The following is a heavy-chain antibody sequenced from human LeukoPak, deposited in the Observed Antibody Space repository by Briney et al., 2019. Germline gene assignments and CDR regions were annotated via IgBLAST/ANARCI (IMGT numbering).Heavy chain of an antibody. CDR1: GDTFTKYG. CDR3: ARDVSGSTWFDP. V-gene: IGHV1-18*01. D-gene: IGHD3-10*01. CDR2: ISGYNGNT. J-gene: IGHJ5*02. Sequence: ASVKVSCKASGDTFTKYGISWVRQAPGQGLEWMGWISGYNGNTNYAQKVQGRVTMTTDISTGTAYMELRTLRFDDTAVYYCARDVSGSTWFDPWGQGTLVTVSS.